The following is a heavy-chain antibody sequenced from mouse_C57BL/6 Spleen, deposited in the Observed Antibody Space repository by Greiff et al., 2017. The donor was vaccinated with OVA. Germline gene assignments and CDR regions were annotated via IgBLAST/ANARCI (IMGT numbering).Heavy chain of an antibody. D-gene: IGHD1-1*01. CDR3: ARQGGSSPFDY. J-gene: IGHJ2*01. V-gene: IGHV5-12*01. CDR1: GFTFSDYY. CDR2: ISNGGGST. Sequence: VQLKESGGGLVQPGGSLKLSCAASGFTFSDYYMYWVRQTPEKRLEWVAYISNGGGSTYYPDTVKGRFTISRDNAKNTLYLQMSRLKSEDTAMYYCARQGGSSPFDYWGQGTTLTVSS.